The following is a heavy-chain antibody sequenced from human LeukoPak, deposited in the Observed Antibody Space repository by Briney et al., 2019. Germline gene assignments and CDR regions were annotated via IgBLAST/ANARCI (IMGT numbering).Heavy chain of an antibody. D-gene: IGHD1-26*01. CDR1: GGSFSGYY. V-gene: IGHV4-34*01. J-gene: IGHJ4*02. CDR2: INHSGST. Sequence: ASETLSLTRAVYGGSFSGYYWSWIRQPPGKGLEWIGEINHSGSTNYNPSLKSRVTISVDTSKNQFSLKLSSVTAADTAVYYCARGHIVGAKPGDYWGQGTLVTVSS. CDR3: ARGHIVGAKPGDY.